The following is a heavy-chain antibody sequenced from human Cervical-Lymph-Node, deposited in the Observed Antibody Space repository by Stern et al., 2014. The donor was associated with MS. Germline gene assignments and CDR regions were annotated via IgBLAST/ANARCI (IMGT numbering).Heavy chain of an antibody. D-gene: IGHD3-10*01. CDR3: ARWKFYTLGSDHNRLDY. CDR2: IDPDDSQT. CDR1: GYIFTNYW. V-gene: IGHV5-10-1*03. J-gene: IGHJ4*02. Sequence: VQLAQSGAEVKKPGESLRISCKVSGYIFTNYWIAWVRQMPGKGLEWMGTIDPDDSQTDYSPSFKGHVTFSVDKSTSTAYLQWTGLKASDSAFYYCARWKFYTLGSDHNRLDYWGQGTLVTVSS.